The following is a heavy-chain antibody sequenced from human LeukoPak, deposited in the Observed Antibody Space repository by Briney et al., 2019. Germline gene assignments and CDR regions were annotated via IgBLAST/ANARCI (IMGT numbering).Heavy chain of an antibody. CDR3: ARDESIVVVPAVSIDY. CDR2: ISYDGSNK. V-gene: IGHV3-30-3*01. D-gene: IGHD2-2*01. CDR1: GFTFSSYA. J-gene: IGHJ4*02. Sequence: PGRSLRLSCAASGFTFSSYAMHWVRQAPGKGLEWVAVISYDGSNKYYADSVKGRFTISRDNSKNTLYLQMNSLRAEDTAVYYCARDESIVVVPAVSIDYWGQGTLVTVSS.